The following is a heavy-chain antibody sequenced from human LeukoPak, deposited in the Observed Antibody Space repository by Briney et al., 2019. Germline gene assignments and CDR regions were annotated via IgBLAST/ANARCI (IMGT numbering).Heavy chain of an antibody. CDR3: ARDGDSSGYYYFDY. Sequence: GGSLRLSCAASGFTFSTYGMNWVRQAPGKGLEWVSGINWNGGSTGYADSVKGRFTISRDNAKNSLYLQMNSLRAEDTALYYCARDGDSSGYYYFDYWGQGTLVTVSS. V-gene: IGHV3-20*04. D-gene: IGHD3-22*01. CDR1: GFTFSTYG. CDR2: INWNGGST. J-gene: IGHJ4*02.